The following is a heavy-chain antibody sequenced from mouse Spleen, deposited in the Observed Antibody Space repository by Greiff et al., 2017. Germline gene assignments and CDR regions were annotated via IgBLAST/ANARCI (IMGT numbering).Heavy chain of an antibody. J-gene: IGHJ1*03. CDR1: GFTFSSYA. D-gene: IGHD2-5*01. V-gene: IGHV5-9-1*02. CDR3: TRDKSNYNWYFDV. CDR2: ISSGGDYI. Sequence: EVQGVESGEGLVKPGGSLKLSCAASGFTFSSYAMSWVRQTPEKRLEWVAYISSGGDYIYYADTVKGRFTISRDNARNTLYLQMSSLKSEDTAMYYCTRDKSNYNWYFDVWGTGTTVTVSS.